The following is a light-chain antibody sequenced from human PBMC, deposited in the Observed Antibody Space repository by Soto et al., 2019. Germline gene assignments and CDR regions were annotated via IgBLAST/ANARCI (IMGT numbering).Light chain of an antibody. CDR2: EVS. Sequence: QSVLTQPPSASGSPGQSVTISCTGTSSDVGGYNYVSWYQQHPGKAPKLMIYEVSKRPSGVPDRFSGSKSGNTASLTVSGLQAEYEADYYCGYYARRTSHVVLGGGTQLTVL. CDR1: SSDVGGYNY. V-gene: IGLV2-8*01. J-gene: IGLJ2*01. CDR3: GYYARRTSHVV.